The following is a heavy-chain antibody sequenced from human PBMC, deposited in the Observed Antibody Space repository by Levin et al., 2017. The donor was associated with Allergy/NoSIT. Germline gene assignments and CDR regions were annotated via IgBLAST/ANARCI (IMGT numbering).Heavy chain of an antibody. V-gene: IGHV3-23*01. Sequence: GESLKISCAASGFTFGNYYMSWVRQAPGKGLEWVSVINGSGDSTYYVDSVKGRFTISRDSSKSTLYLQMNSLRAEDTAVYYCAKDYTSSWYYFDFWGQGTLVTVS. CDR3: AKDYTSSWYYFDF. CDR2: INGSGDST. CDR1: GFTFGNYY. J-gene: IGHJ4*02. D-gene: IGHD6-13*01.